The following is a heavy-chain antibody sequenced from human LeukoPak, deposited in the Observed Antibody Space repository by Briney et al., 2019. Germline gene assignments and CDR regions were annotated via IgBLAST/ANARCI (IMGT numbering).Heavy chain of an antibody. D-gene: IGHD1-14*01. CDR2: LYSDGNT. J-gene: IGHJ4*02. V-gene: IGHV3-53*01. CDR3: ARGVEPLAANTLAY. Sequence: GGSLRLSCAASGFTFSNAWMSWVRQAPGKGLEWVSVLYSDGNTKYADSVQGRFTISRDNSKNTLYLEMNSLSPDDTAVYYCARGVEPLAANTLAYWGQGTLVTVS. CDR1: GFTFSNAW.